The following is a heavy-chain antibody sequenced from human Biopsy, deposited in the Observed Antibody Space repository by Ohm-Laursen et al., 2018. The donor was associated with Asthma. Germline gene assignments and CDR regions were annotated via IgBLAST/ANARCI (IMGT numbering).Heavy chain of an antibody. CDR1: GFVFSQCG. D-gene: IGHD3-22*01. CDR3: ARQSGQDYGDSSGFDT. V-gene: IGHV3-30*03. J-gene: IGHJ3*02. CDR2: VSSDGHNK. Sequence: RLSCTASGFVFSQCGMHWVRQGPGKGLEWVALVSSDGHNKYYEDSVKGRFTISRDNSRNRLYLQINRLTVEDPAVYFCARQSGQDYGDSSGFDTWGQGTKVAVSS.